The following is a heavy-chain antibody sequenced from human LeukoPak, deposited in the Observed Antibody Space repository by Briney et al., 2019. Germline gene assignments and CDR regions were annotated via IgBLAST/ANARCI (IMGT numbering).Heavy chain of an antibody. Sequence: ASVKVSCKASGYAFPHYGVQWVRQAPGQTLEWMGWINAGNGDDTKYSQKFQARLTMTADTSATTVYMELNSLRSEDTAVYYCARSGSNWSCDSWGQGTLVTVSS. J-gene: IGHJ4*02. CDR2: INAGNGDDT. D-gene: IGHD6-13*01. CDR1: GYAFPHYG. CDR3: ARSGSNWSCDS. V-gene: IGHV1-3*01.